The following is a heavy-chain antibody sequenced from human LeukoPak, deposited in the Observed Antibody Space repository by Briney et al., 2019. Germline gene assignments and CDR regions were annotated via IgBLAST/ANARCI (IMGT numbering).Heavy chain of an antibody. Sequence: GGSLRLSCAASGFTFSSYAMSWVRQAPGKGLEWVSTISGSGGSTYYADSVKGRFTISRDNSKNTLYLQMNSLRAEDTAVYYCAKVDRDYAGNSLYYYYYGMDVWGQGTTVTVSS. CDR2: ISGSGGST. CDR1: GFTFSSYA. D-gene: IGHD4-23*01. J-gene: IGHJ6*02. CDR3: AKVDRDYAGNSLYYYYYGMDV. V-gene: IGHV3-23*01.